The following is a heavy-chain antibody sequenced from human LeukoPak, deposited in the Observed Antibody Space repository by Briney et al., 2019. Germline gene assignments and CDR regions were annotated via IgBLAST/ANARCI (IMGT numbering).Heavy chain of an antibody. Sequence: PSETLSLTCAVYGGSFSGYYWSWIRQPPGKGLEWVGEINHSGSTNYNPSLKSRVTISVDTSKNQFSLKLSSVTAADTAVYYCARGGGYDSSGYDSVYYYYYMDVWGKGTTVTVSS. D-gene: IGHD3-22*01. CDR3: ARGGGYDSSGYDSVYYYYYMDV. J-gene: IGHJ6*03. CDR2: INHSGST. CDR1: GGSFSGYY. V-gene: IGHV4-34*01.